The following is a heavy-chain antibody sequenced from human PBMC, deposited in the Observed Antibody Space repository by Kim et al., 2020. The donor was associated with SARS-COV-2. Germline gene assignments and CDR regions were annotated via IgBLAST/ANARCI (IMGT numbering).Heavy chain of an antibody. CDR2: ISYDGNKE. CDR1: GFTLNSYA. CDR3: ARDLAGWGHDAFDV. D-gene: IGHD6-19*01. J-gene: IGHJ3*01. Sequence: GGSLRLSCAASGFTLNSYAMHWIRQAPGKGLEWVAVISYDGNKEYYVDSVKGRFTISRDNSENTLSLRMDSLRVEDSAVYYCARDLAGWGHDAFDVWGQG. V-gene: IGHV3-30*04.